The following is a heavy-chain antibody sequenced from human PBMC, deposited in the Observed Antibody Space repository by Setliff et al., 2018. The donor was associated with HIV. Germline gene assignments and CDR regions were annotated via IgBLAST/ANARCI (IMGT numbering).Heavy chain of an antibody. CDR3: ARAPRGVGSSSHFDY. D-gene: IGHD2-2*01. CDR2: MNPNSGNT. CDR1: GYTFSNYD. J-gene: IGHJ4*02. V-gene: IGHV1-8*02. Sequence: GASVKVSCKASGYTFSNYDINWVRQATGQGLERMGWMNPNSGNTGYAQKFQGRVTMTRNTSISTAYMQLSSLRSEDTAVYFCARAPRGVGSSSHFDYWGRGTLVTVSS.